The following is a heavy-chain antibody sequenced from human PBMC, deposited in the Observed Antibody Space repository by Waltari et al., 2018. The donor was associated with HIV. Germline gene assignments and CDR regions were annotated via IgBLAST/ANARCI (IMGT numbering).Heavy chain of an antibody. V-gene: IGHV3-33*01. CDR1: GFIFSNYG. Sequence: QVQLVESGGGVVQSGRSLRLSCATSGFIFSNYGMHWVRQAPGKGLEWVAIIWYDGSNKYFADSVKGRFTISRDNSKNTLYLQMNSLRAEDTAVYYCARDRSSSWYGRDYYYYGMDVWGQGP. CDR2: IWYDGSNK. D-gene: IGHD6-13*01. CDR3: ARDRSSSWYGRDYYYYGMDV. J-gene: IGHJ6*02.